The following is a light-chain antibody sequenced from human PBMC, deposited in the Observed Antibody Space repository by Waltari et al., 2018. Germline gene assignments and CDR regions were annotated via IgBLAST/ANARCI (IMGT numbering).Light chain of an antibody. CDR2: EDD. Sequence: NFMLTQPHSVSESPGKTVTISCTRTSGDIVGDYVQWYQPRPGSAPTTVIYEDDQRPSGVPDRFSGSLDTSNSASRTISRRRTEDEADYYCQSYDNNIVLFGGGTKLTVL. V-gene: IGLV6-57*03. J-gene: IGLJ2*01. CDR1: SGDIVGDY. CDR3: QSYDNNIVL.